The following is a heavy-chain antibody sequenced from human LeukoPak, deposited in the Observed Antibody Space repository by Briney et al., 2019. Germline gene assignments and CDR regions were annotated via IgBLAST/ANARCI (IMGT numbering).Heavy chain of an antibody. CDR3: AKMGILYVWGSYQDY. D-gene: IGHD3-16*02. CDR1: GGTFSSYA. Sequence: GASVKVSCKASGGTFSSYAISWVRQAPGQGLEWMGGIIPIFGTANYAQKFQGRVTITADESTSTAYMELSSLRSEDTAVYYCAKMGILYVWGSYQDYWGQGTLVTVSS. CDR2: IIPIFGTA. V-gene: IGHV1-69*13. J-gene: IGHJ4*02.